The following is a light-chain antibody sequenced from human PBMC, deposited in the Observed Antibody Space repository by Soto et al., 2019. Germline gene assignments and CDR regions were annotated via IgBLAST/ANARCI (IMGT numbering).Light chain of an antibody. V-gene: IGLV2-23*02. CDR3: FSYAGSVTFYV. CDR1: SSDVGGYSR. J-gene: IGLJ7*01. Sequence: QSALTQPASVSGSPGQSITISCTGSSSDVGGYSRVSWYQQHPGKAPKLIIFEVNKRPSGASTRFSGSRSGNTASLTISGLQAEDEAEYYCFSYAGSVTFYVFGSGTQLTVL. CDR2: EVN.